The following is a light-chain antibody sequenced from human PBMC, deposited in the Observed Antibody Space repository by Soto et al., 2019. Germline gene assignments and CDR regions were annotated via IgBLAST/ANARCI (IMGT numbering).Light chain of an antibody. V-gene: IGKV3-15*01. J-gene: IGKJ1*01. Sequence: IVMTQSPATLSVSPGERATLSCRASQSVSYNLAWYQQKIGQAPRLLIYSASTRATGVPARFSGSGSGTEFTLTISSLQSEDFAVYYCQQYNTWPRPFGQGTKVEFK. CDR3: QQYNTWPRP. CDR2: SAS. CDR1: QSVSYN.